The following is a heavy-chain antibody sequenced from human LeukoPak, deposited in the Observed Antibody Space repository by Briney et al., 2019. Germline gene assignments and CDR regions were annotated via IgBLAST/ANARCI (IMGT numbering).Heavy chain of an antibody. Sequence: PGGSLRLSCAASGFTFSSYGMHWVRQAPGKGLEWVAFIRYDGSNKYYADSVKGRFTISRDNSKNTLYLQMNSLRAEDTAVYYCAKDNPIAAAGPDAFDIWGQGTMVTVSS. D-gene: IGHD6-13*01. V-gene: IGHV3-30*02. CDR2: IRYDGSNK. CDR3: AKDNPIAAAGPDAFDI. CDR1: GFTFSSYG. J-gene: IGHJ3*02.